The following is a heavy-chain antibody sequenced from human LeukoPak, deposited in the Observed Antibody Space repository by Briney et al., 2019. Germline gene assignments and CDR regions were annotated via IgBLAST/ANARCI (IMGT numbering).Heavy chain of an antibody. CDR2: IYYSGST. CDR3: ARDRSWETRYCSSTSCRPSEVYFDY. D-gene: IGHD2-2*01. J-gene: IGHJ4*02. Sequence: SETLSLTCAVYGGSFSGYYWSWIRQPPGKGLEWIGYIYYSGSTNYNPSLKSRVTISVDTSKNQFSLKLSSVTAADTAVYYCARDRSWETRYCSSTSCRPSEVYFDYWGQGTLVTVSS. V-gene: IGHV4-59*01. CDR1: GGSFSGYY.